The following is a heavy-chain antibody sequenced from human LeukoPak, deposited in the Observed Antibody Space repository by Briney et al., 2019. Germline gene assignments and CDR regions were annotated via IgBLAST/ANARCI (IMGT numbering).Heavy chain of an antibody. CDR2: IHYDGSNN. J-gene: IGHJ5*01. CDR3: ARSPYSSGWYVFDS. Sequence: GGSLRLSCAASGFTFSSYAMHWVRQAPGKGLEWVAFIHYDGSNNYYADSVKGRFTISRDNSKNTLYLQMNSLRAEDTSVYYCARSPYSSGWYVFDSWGQGTLVTVSS. V-gene: IGHV3-30*02. D-gene: IGHD6-13*01. CDR1: GFTFSSYA.